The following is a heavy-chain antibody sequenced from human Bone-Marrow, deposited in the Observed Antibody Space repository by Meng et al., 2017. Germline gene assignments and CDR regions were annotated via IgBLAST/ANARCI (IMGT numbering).Heavy chain of an antibody. CDR2: IYHSGST. J-gene: IGHJ6*02. CDR1: GGSISSYY. CDR3: AREGRGYDILTGYYRPYYYYGMDV. D-gene: IGHD3-9*01. Sequence: SETLSLTCTVSGGSISSYYWSWIRQPPGKGLEWIGSIYHSGSTYYNPSLKSRVTISVDTSKNQFSLKLSSVTAADTAVYYCAREGRGYDILTGYYRPYYYYGMDVWGQGTTVTVSS. V-gene: IGHV4-38-2*02.